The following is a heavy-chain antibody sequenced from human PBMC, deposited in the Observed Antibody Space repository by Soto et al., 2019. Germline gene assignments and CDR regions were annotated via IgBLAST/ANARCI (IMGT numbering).Heavy chain of an antibody. D-gene: IGHD3-3*01. Sequence: GGSLRLSCAASGFIFSSHFMDWVRQAPGKGLEWVGRSRNKANTYTTEYAASVKGRFTVSRDESTDSLYLQMSSLRTDDTAIYFCVRVATNYFYDFWGQGTQVTVSS. CDR1: GFIFSSHF. CDR3: VRVATNYFYDF. CDR2: SRNKANTYTT. V-gene: IGHV3-72*01. J-gene: IGHJ1*01.